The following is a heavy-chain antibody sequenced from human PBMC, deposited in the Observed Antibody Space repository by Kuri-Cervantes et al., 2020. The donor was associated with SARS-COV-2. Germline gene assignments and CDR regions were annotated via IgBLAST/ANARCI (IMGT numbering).Heavy chain of an antibody. CDR3: ARAGGV. CDR1: GFRFSSYW. D-gene: IGHD1-14*01. Sequence: GESLKISCAASGFRFSSYWMTWVRQAPGKGLEWVANIMQDGSETYYVDSVEGRFTISRDNAKKSLYLQMNSLRAEDTALYYCARAGGVWGQGTLVTVSS. CDR2: IMQDGSET. J-gene: IGHJ4*02. V-gene: IGHV3-7*01.